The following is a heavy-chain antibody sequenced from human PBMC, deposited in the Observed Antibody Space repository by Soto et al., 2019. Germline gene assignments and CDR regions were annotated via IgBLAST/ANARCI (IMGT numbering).Heavy chain of an antibody. J-gene: IGHJ6*02. CDR1: GYTFTSYG. CDR2: ISAYNGNT. CDR3: ARYDYGDYSYRFYYYGMDV. V-gene: IGHV1-18*01. Sequence: ASVKVSCKASGYTFTSYGISWVRQAPGQGLEWMGWISAYNGNTNYAQKLQGRVTMATDTSTSTAYMELRSLRSDDTAVYYCARYDYGDYSYRFYYYGMDVWGQGTTVTVSS. D-gene: IGHD4-17*01.